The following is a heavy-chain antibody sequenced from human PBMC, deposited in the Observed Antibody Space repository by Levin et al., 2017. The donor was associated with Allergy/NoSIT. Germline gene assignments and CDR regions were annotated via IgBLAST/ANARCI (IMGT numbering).Heavy chain of an antibody. Sequence: GESLKISCVASGFTFDNFAMNWVRQAPGKGLEWLSSISAGGGSTFHADSVRGRLTISRDNFSNTLHLHMKSLRAEDTAIYYCARSGIVSTLNDALDIWGQGTTVTVSS. CDR3: ARSGIVSTLNDALDI. J-gene: IGHJ3*02. V-gene: IGHV3-23*01. D-gene: IGHD5/OR15-5a*01. CDR2: ISAGGGST. CDR1: GFTFDNFA.